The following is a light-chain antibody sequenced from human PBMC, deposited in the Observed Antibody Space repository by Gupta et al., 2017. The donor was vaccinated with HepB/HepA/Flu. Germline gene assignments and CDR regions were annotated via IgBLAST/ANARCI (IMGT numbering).Light chain of an antibody. CDR3: QQYNHCPLT. J-gene: IGKJ4*01. CDR2: GAS. V-gene: IGKV3D-15*01. Sequence: EILLTQFPATLSVSPGERATLSCRASHSIATNLAWYQQKPGQGPRLLIYGASTRATGITDRFSGSVSGTDFTLTISGLQSEDFAVYYCQQYNHCPLTFGRGTKVEIK. CDR1: HSIATN.